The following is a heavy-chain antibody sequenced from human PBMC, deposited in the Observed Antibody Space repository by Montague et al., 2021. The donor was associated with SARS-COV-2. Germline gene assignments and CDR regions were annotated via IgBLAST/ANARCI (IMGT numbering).Heavy chain of an antibody. V-gene: IGHV3-48*03. CDR1: GFIFTGYQ. CDR2: ISEGGGSVI. J-gene: IGHJ4*02. CDR3: ATDTPSDEDFQY. Sequence: SLRLYCAASGFIFTGYQMNWVRQAPGKGLEWVSYISEGGGSVILYADSVRGRFTISRDNAKSSLYLQMESLRAEDTAIYYCATDTPSDEDFQYWGQGTLVTVSS.